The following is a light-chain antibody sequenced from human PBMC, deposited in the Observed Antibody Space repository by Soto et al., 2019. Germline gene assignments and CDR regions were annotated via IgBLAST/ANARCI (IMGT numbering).Light chain of an antibody. CDR3: MQATQPYT. CDR1: QRLVHRDGNTY. Sequence: EIVMTQTPLSSRVTLGQPASISCRSSQRLVHRDGNTYLSWLHQRPGQPPRLLIYMISDRFSGVPDRFSGSGAGTDFTLKISRVEAEDVRVYYCMQATQPYTFGQGTKLEIQ. V-gene: IGKV2-24*01. J-gene: IGKJ2*01. CDR2: MIS.